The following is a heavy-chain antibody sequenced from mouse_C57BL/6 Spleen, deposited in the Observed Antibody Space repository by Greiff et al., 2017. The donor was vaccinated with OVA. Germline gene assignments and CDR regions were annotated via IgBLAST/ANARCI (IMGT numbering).Heavy chain of an antibody. CDR2: IDPEDGET. CDR1: GFNIKDYY. V-gene: IGHV14-2*01. J-gene: IGHJ3*01. D-gene: IGHD2-5*01. Sequence: VQLKESGAELVKPGASVKLSCTASGFNIKDYYMHWVKQRTEQGLEWIGRIDPEDGETKYARKFQGKATITADTSSNTAYLQLSSLTSEDTAVYYCALYSRAWFAYWGQGTLVTVSA. CDR3: ALYSRAWFAY.